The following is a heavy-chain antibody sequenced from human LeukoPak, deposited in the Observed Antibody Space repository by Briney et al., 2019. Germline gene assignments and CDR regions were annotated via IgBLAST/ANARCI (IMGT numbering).Heavy chain of an antibody. D-gene: IGHD5-18*01. V-gene: IGHV1-69*13. CDR2: IIPIFGTA. J-gene: IGHJ4*02. Sequence: SVKVSCKASGGTFSSYAISWVRQAPGQGLEWMGGIIPIFGTANYAQKFQGRVTITADESTSTAYMELSSLRSEDTAVYYCAGDNRGRYNYGEWGQGTLVTVSS. CDR3: AGDNRGRYNYGE. CDR1: GGTFSSYA.